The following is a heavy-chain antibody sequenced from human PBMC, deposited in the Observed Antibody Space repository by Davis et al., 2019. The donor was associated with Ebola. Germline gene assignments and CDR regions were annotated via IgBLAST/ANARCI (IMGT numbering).Heavy chain of an antibody. CDR2: IKQDGSEK. D-gene: IGHD6-19*01. CDR3: AKDSQAVAGY. V-gene: IGHV3-7*01. CDR1: GFTFNSYW. J-gene: IGHJ4*02. Sequence: GGSLRLSCAVSGFTFNSYWMSWVRQAPGKGLEWVANIKQDGSEKYYVDSVKGRFSISRDNAKNSLYLHMNSLRGDDTAVYYCAKDSQAVAGYWGQGTLVTVSS.